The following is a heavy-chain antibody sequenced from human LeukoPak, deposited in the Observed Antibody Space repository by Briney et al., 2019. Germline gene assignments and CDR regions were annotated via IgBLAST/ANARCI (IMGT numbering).Heavy chain of an antibody. CDR1: GFTFGDYG. D-gene: IGHD2-15*01. V-gene: IGHV3-20*04. CDR2: LNWDGGTT. CDR3: AKCAVAATYYYYYYMDV. Sequence: PGGSLRLSCAASGFTFGDYGMSWVRQAPGKGLEWVSGLNWDGGTTGHADSVKGRFTISRDNAKNSLYLQMNSLRAEDTAVYYCAKCAVAATYYYYYYMDVWGKGTTVTVSS. J-gene: IGHJ6*03.